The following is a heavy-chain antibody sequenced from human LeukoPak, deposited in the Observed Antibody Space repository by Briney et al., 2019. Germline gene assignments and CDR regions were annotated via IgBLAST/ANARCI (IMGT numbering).Heavy chain of an antibody. J-gene: IGHJ6*02. CDR2: IKQDGSEK. Sequence: GGSLRLSCAASGFTFSNYWMSWVRQAPGKGLEWVANIKQDGSEKCYVDSVKGRFAITRDNARNSLFLQMNSLRAEDTAVYYCARETESYYYYGMDVWGQGTTVTVSS. V-gene: IGHV3-7*01. CDR1: GFTFSNYW. CDR3: ARETESYYYYGMDV. D-gene: IGHD3-10*01.